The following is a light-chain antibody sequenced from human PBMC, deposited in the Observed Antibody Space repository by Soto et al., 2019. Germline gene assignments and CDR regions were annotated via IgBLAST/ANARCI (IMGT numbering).Light chain of an antibody. Sequence: EILFTPCPSTLSLSRVEVCTLSCRASQNIYSNVAWYQQRPGQAPRLLIYRASTRAPGIPARFSGSGSGTEFTLTISSLQSEDFTVYSCLQYHNLWAFGQGTKVDI. CDR2: RAS. CDR1: QNIYSN. J-gene: IGKJ1*01. CDR3: LQYHNLWA. V-gene: IGKV3-15*01.